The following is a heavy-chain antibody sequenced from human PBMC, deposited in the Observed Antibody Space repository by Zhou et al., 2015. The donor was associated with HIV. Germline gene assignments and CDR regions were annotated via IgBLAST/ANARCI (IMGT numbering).Heavy chain of an antibody. D-gene: IGHD3-10*01. V-gene: IGHV1-69*01. CDR2: ILPALDTT. CDR1: GDSVKHYF. J-gene: IGHJ4*02. CDR3: ARRPGYYGSGTYHYDH. Sequence: QVQLVQSGAEVKKPGSSVKVSCKASGDSVKHYFIIWVRQAPGQGLEWMGGILPALDTTNYAQKFRGRVTITADDSATTVYMELSSLISDDTAVYYCARRPGYYGSGTYHYDHWGQGTLVTVST.